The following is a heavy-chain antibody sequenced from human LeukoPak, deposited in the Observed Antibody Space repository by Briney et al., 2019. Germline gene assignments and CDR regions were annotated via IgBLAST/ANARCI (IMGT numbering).Heavy chain of an antibody. CDR2: ISGSGGGT. CDR1: GFRFGDFA. J-gene: IGHJ4*02. Sequence: HPGGSLRLSCVASGFRFGDFAMSWVRLAPGKGLEWVSSISGSGGGTYYADSVKGRFTISRDNSRNTMYLQTNSLRAEDTALYYCAKQEGWELGDYYFDYWGQGTLVTVSS. CDR3: AKQEGWELGDYYFDY. D-gene: IGHD1-26*01. V-gene: IGHV3-23*01.